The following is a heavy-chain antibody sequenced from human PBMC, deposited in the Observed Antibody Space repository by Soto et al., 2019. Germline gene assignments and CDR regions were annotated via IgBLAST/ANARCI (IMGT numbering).Heavy chain of an antibody. V-gene: IGHV4-4*07. Sequence: QVQLQESGPGLVKPSETLSLTCTVSGGSVSSYYWSWVRQPAGKGLEWIGRLYNSGNTNYNPSLQSGALISAQTSKNQFSMKLSSVTAADTAVYYCARDGSDSYGLEVWGQGTTVTVSS. CDR3: ARDGSDSYGLEV. J-gene: IGHJ6*02. CDR2: LYNSGNT. CDR1: GGSVSSYY. D-gene: IGHD6-25*01.